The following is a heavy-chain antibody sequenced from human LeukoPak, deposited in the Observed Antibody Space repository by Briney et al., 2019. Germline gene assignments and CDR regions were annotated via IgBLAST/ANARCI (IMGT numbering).Heavy chain of an antibody. V-gene: IGHV1-58*02. CDR1: GFTFTSSA. CDR3: AREREGLGYCSSTSCYTNWIDP. Sequence: SVKVSCKASGFTFTSSAMQWVRQARGQRLEWIGWIVVGSGNTNYAQKFQEKVTITRDMSTSTAYMELSSLRSEDTAVYYCAREREGLGYCSSTSCYTNWIDPWGQGTLVTVSS. D-gene: IGHD2-2*02. J-gene: IGHJ5*02. CDR2: IVVGSGNT.